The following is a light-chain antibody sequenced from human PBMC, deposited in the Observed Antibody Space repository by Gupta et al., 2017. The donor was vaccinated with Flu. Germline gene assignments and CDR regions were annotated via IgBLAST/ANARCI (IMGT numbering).Light chain of an antibody. J-gene: IGLJ1*01. Sequence: QTAIPQPASVSGSPGQSITISCTGTSSDVGSYNLVSWYQQHPGKAPKLMIYEGSKRPSGVSNRFSGSKSGNTASLTISGLQAEDEADYYCCSYAGSSTYVFGTGTKVTVL. CDR1: SSDVGSYNL. CDR2: EGS. V-gene: IGLV2-23*01. CDR3: CSYAGSSTYV.